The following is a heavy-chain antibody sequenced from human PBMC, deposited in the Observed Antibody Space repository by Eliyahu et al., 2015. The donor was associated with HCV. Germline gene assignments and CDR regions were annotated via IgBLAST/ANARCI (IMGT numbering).Heavy chain of an antibody. D-gene: IGHD4-17*01. V-gene: IGHV3-30*18. CDR3: AKDRDYGDYPYYNGMDV. J-gene: IGHJ6*04. Sequence: PGKGLEWVAVISYDGSKKHYADSVKGRFIISRDNSKNTLHLQMNSLRAEDTAVYYCAKDRDYGDYPYYNGMDVWGKGTTVTVSS. CDR2: ISYDGSKK.